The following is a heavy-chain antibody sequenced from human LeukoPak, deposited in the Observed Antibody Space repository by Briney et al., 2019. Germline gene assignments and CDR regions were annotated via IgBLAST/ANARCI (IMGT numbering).Heavy chain of an antibody. CDR2: IYYSGST. D-gene: IGHD3-16*01. V-gene: IGHV4-39*01. Sequence: SETLSLTCTVSGGSISSSSYYWGWIRQPPVKGLEWIGSIYYSGSTYYNPSLKSRVTISVDTSKNQFSLKLSSVTAADTAVYYCATAGGEVGYFDYWGQGTLVTVSS. CDR3: ATAGGEVGYFDY. CDR1: GGSISSSSYY. J-gene: IGHJ4*02.